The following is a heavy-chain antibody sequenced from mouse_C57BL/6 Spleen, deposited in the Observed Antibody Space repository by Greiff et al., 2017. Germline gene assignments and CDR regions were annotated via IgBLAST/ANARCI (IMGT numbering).Heavy chain of an antibody. Sequence: VQLQQPGTELVKPGASVKLSCKAAGSTFTSYWMHWVKQRPGQGPEWIGNINPSNGYTKYNEKFKSKATLTVDNASSTAYMQLSSLTSENSAVYYCARYRTNYSLDYWGQGTTLTVSS. CDR3: ARYRTNYSLDY. V-gene: IGHV1-53*01. D-gene: IGHD1-3*01. CDR1: GSTFTSYW. J-gene: IGHJ2*01. CDR2: INPSNGYT.